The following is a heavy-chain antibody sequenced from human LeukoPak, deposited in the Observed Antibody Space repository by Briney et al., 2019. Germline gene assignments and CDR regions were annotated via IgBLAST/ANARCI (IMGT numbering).Heavy chain of an antibody. Sequence: PGGSLRLSCAASGFTFSSYEMNWVRQAPGKGLEWVSHISSSGSTIYYADSVKGRFTISRDNAKNSLYLQMNSLRAEDTAVYYCARDNAGIAAAVLDYWGQGTLVTVSS. CDR1: GFTFSSYE. D-gene: IGHD6-13*01. V-gene: IGHV3-48*03. CDR2: ISSSGSTI. J-gene: IGHJ4*02. CDR3: ARDNAGIAAAVLDY.